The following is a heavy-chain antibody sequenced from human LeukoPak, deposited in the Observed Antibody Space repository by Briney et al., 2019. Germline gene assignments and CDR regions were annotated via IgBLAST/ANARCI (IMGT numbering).Heavy chain of an antibody. CDR1: GGSINSYY. CDR2: IYYSGST. Sequence: SETLSLTCTVSGGSINSYYRSWIRQPPGKGLEWIGYIYYSGSTNYNPSLKSRVTTSVDTSQNQFSLKLTSVTAADTAVYYCARARCGTCVFDYWGQGTLVTVSS. D-gene: IGHD2-15*01. V-gene: IGHV4-59*01. J-gene: IGHJ4*02. CDR3: ARARCGTCVFDY.